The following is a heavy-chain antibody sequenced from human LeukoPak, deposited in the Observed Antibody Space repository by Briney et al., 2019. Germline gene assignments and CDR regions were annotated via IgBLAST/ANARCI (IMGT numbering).Heavy chain of an antibody. J-gene: IGHJ6*02. D-gene: IGHD4-17*01. CDR1: GFTFSSSG. CDR2: ISYDGEKT. V-gene: IGHV3-30*18. Sequence: GRSLRLSCAASGFTFSSSGMHWVRQAPGKGLEWVAVISYDGEKTYYGDSVKGRFTISRDNSKNTLFLHMNSLRVDDTAVYYCAKVPPTSVTREGMDVWGQGTMVRVS. CDR3: AKVPPTSVTREGMDV.